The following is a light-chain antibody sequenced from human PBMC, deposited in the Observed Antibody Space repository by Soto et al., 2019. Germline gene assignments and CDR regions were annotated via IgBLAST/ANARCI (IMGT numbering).Light chain of an antibody. CDR2: RNN. CDR1: SSNIGSNY. J-gene: IGLJ2*01. V-gene: IGLV1-47*01. Sequence: QSVLTQPPSASGTPGQRVTLSCSGSSSNIGSNYVYWYQQLPGTAPKLLIYRNNQRPSGVPDRFSGSKSGTSASLAISGLRSEYEADYYCAAWDDSLRVVFGGGTKVTVL. CDR3: AAWDDSLRVV.